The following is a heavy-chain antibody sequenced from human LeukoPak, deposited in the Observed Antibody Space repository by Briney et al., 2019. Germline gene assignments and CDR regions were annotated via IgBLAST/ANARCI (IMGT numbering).Heavy chain of an antibody. Sequence: PWGSLRLSWTASGFTLSAFAMSWVRQAPGKGLEWVSGSTGSVEYYASSVKGRFTISRYDSKNTLHLQMNSLGAEDTATYYCARGSDLASYNELEYWGQGTLVTVSS. CDR1: GFTLSAFA. J-gene: IGHJ4*02. V-gene: IGHV3-23*01. D-gene: IGHD2-21*01. CDR2: STGSVE. CDR3: ARGSDLASYNELEY.